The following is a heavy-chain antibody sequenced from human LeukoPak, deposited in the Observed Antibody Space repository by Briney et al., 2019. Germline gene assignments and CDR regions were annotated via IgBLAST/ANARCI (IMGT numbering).Heavy chain of an antibody. CDR2: IYSSGST. CDR3: ARLNGDGFDT. CDR1: GGSLGGHY. D-gene: IGHD2-8*01. J-gene: IGHJ3*02. V-gene: IGHV4-4*07. Sequence: PSETLSLTCTVSGGSLGGHYWYWIRQPAGKGLEWIGRIYSSGSTNYAPSLKSRVTMSIDTSKKYVSLKLNTVTAADTAVYYCARLNGDGFDTWGQGAKVTVSS.